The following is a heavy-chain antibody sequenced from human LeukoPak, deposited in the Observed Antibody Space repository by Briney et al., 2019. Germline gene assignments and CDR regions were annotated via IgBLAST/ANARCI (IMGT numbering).Heavy chain of an antibody. J-gene: IGHJ4*02. CDR1: EFTFSNFA. CDR3: ARERGNGVYSYFDH. Sequence: GGSLRPSCAGSEFTFSNFAMAWVRQAPGKGLEWVSTISASGVSTYYADSVKGRFTISRDNAKSSLYLQMNSLRAEDTAFYYCARERGNGVYSYFDHWGQGTLVTVSS. V-gene: IGHV3-23*01. CDR2: ISASGVST. D-gene: IGHD3-10*01.